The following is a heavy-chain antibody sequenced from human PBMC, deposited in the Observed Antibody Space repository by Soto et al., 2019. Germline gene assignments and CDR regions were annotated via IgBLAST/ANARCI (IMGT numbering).Heavy chain of an antibody. D-gene: IGHD3-10*01. CDR3: PSYGSGSHIDY. CDR1: GFTFSSYG. J-gene: IGHJ4*02. V-gene: IGHV3-33*01. CDR2: IWYDGSNK. Sequence: QVQLVESGGGVVQPGRSLRLSCAASGFTFSSYGMHWVRQAPGKGLEWVAVIWYDGSNKNYADSVKGRFTISRDNSKNPLYLQMTSLRAEDTAVYYCPSYGSGSHIDYWGQGTLVIVSS.